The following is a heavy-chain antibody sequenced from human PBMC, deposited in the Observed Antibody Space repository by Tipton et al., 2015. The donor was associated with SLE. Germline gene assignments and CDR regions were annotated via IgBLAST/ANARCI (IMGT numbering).Heavy chain of an antibody. Sequence: TLSLTCTVSGGSISSSSYYWGWIRQPPGKGLEWIGSIYYSGSTYYNPSHKSRVTISVDTSKNQFSLKLSSVTAADTAVYYCARGGIVVVPAAHEAPFGYWGQGTLVTVSS. D-gene: IGHD2-2*01. V-gene: IGHV4-39*01. CDR1: GGSISSSSYY. CDR2: IYYSGST. J-gene: IGHJ4*02. CDR3: ARGGIVVVPAAHEAPFGY.